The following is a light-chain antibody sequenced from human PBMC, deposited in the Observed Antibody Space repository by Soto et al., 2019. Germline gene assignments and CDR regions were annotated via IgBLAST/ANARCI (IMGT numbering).Light chain of an antibody. Sequence: DIVMTQSPDSLAVSLGERATINCKSSQSVLHSPTNNNYLAWYQKKPGQPPKLLIYWASTRESGVPYRFSGSGPGTDFTLPINSLQAEDAAVYYCHQYYSIPRTFGQGTKVEIK. CDR3: HQYYSIPRT. J-gene: IGKJ1*01. CDR1: QSVLHSPTNNNY. CDR2: WAS. V-gene: IGKV4-1*01.